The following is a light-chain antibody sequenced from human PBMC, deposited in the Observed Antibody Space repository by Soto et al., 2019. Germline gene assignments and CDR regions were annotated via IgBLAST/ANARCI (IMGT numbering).Light chain of an antibody. J-gene: IGLJ2*01. CDR1: SSNIGSNY. CDR3: GGWDDSLSGPV. V-gene: IGLV1-47*01. Sequence: QSVLTQPPSASGTPGQRVNISCSGSSSNIGSNYVYWYRQFPGTAPTLLIQRNNQRPSGVPARFSGSKSGTSASLAISGLRSEDEADYYCGGWDDSLSGPVFGGGTKVTVL. CDR2: RNN.